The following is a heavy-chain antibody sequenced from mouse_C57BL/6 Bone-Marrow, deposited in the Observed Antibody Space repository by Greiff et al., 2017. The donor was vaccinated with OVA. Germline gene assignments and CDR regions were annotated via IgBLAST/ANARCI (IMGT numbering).Heavy chain of an antibody. Sequence: QVQLQQPGAELVRPGTSVKLSCKASGYTFTSYWMHWVKQRPGQGLEWIGVIDPSDSYTNYIQKFKGKATLTVDTSSSTAYMQLSSLTSEDSAVYDCARGGGVVATNWYFDVWGTGTTVTVSS. CDR3: ARGGGVVATNWYFDV. J-gene: IGHJ1*03. CDR1: GYTFTSYW. V-gene: IGHV1-59*01. D-gene: IGHD1-1*01. CDR2: IDPSDSYT.